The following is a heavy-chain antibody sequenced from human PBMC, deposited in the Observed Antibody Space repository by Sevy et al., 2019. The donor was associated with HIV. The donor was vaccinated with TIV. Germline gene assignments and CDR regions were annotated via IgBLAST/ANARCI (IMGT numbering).Heavy chain of an antibody. D-gene: IGHD5-12*01. CDR2: IYYTGST. J-gene: IGHJ5*02. CDR1: GGSISAYY. Sequence: SETLSLTCTVSGGSISAYYWSWIRQPPGKPVEYIGYIYYTGSTNYNPPLKSRVTISVDTSKNQFSLKLNSVTAADTAVYFCARAPPVRSGDDSLNWFDPWGQGTLVTVSS. V-gene: IGHV4-59*01. CDR3: ARAPPVRSGDDSLNWFDP.